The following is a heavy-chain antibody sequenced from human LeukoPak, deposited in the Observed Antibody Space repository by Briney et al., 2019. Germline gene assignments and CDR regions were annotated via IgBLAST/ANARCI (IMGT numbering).Heavy chain of an antibody. CDR1: GGTFSSYA. Sequence: SVKVSCKASGGTFSSYAISWVRQAPGQGLEWMGGIIPIFGTANYAQKFQGRVTITADESTSTAYMELSSLRSEDTAVYYCARVTDPVQYFQHWGQGTLVTVSS. CDR3: ARVTDPVQYFQH. V-gene: IGHV1-69*13. J-gene: IGHJ1*01. D-gene: IGHD6-19*01. CDR2: IIPIFGTA.